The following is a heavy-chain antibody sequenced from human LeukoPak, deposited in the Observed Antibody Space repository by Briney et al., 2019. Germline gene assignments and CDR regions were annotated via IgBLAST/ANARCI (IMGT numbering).Heavy chain of an antibody. J-gene: IGHJ4*02. CDR1: GFTFSSYG. V-gene: IGHV3-30*18. CDR3: AKQSSGYYPGYFDY. D-gene: IGHD3-22*01. CDR2: ISYDGSNK. Sequence: GGSLRLSCAASGFTFSSYGMHWVRQAPGKGLEWVAVISYDGSNKYYADSVKGRFTISRDNSKNTLYLQMNSLRAEDTAVYYCAKQSSGYYPGYFDYWGQGTLVTVSS.